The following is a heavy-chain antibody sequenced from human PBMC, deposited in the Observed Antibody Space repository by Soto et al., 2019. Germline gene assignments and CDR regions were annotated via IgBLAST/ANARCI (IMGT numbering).Heavy chain of an antibody. CDR1: GDSISSGDYY. CDR3: ARDRSVSSASVRFDP. D-gene: IGHD6-6*01. Sequence: QVQLQESGPGLVKPSQTLSLTCTVSGDSISSGDYYWSWIRQRPGKGLEWIGYIYHSGRTYYTPSLKGRVTISLDPSMDQFSLKLTSVTAADTAVYYCARDRSVSSASVRFDPWGQGTLVTVSS. CDR2: IYHSGRT. V-gene: IGHV4-31*03. J-gene: IGHJ5*02.